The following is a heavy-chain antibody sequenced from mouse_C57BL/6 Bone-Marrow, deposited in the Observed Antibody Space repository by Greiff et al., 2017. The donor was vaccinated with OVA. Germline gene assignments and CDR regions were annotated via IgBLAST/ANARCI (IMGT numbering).Heavy chain of an antibody. Sequence: VQLQQSGPELVKPGASVKISFKASGYTFTDYYMNWVKQSHGKSLEWIGDINPNNGGTSYNQKFKGKATLTVDKSSSTAYMELRSLTSEDSAVYYCARGGNDGYYDYWGQGTTLTVSS. V-gene: IGHV1-26*01. J-gene: IGHJ2*01. CDR2: INPNNGGT. CDR3: ARGGNDGYYDY. D-gene: IGHD2-3*01. CDR1: GYTFTDYY.